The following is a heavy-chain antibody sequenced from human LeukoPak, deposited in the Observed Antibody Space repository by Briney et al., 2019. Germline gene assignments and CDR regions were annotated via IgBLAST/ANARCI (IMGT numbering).Heavy chain of an antibody. CDR3: ARDFMYSITCAGC. Sequence: PGGSLRLSCAASGFTFSSYWMHWVRQVPGKGLMWVSRIKTDGSSTRYADSVKGRFTISRDNAKNTLYLQMNSLRVEDTAVYYCARDFMYSITCAGCWGQGTLVTVSS. CDR1: GFTFSSYW. D-gene: IGHD6-13*01. V-gene: IGHV3-74*01. J-gene: IGHJ4*02. CDR2: IKTDGSST.